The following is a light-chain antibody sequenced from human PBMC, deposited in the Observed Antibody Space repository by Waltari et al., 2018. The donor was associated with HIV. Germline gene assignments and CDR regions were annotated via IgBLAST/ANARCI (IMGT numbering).Light chain of an antibody. CDR1: TSNIGFYSL. Sequence: QSALTQPASVSGSPGQSLTISCTGTTSNIGFYSLVSWYRQYPGKAPQLIIYGVTTRPSGGSSRFSGSKSGNTASLTISGLHVDDEADYYCSSYTSGDTVLFGGGTKLTVL. CDR3: SSYTSGDTVL. J-gene: IGLJ3*02. V-gene: IGLV2-14*01. CDR2: GVT.